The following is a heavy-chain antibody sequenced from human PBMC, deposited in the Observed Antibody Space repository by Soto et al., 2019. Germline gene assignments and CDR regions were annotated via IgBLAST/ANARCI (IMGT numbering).Heavy chain of an antibody. CDR1: GGSFSGYY. D-gene: IGHD3-10*01. CDR2: INHSGST. Sequence: SETLSLTCAVYGGSFSGYYWSWIRQPPGKGLEWIGEINHSGSTNYNPSLKSRVTISVDTSKNQFSLKLSSVTAADTAVYYCARGKVPRDPREGSYYSSKRIFDYWGQGTLVTVSS. V-gene: IGHV4-34*01. CDR3: ARGKVPRDPREGSYYSSKRIFDY. J-gene: IGHJ4*02.